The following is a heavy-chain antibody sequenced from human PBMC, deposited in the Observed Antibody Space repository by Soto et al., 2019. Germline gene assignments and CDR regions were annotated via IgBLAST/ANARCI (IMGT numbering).Heavy chain of an antibody. J-gene: IGHJ6*02. Sequence: ESGGGVVQPGRSLRLSCAASGFTFSSYAMHWVRQAPGKGLEWVSVISHDGNIQYFAASVKGRFTISRDSSKNTLYLQMNSLRPEDTAVYYCARENRPMDVWGQGTTVTVSS. CDR3: ARENRPMDV. V-gene: IGHV3-30-3*01. CDR2: ISHDGNIQ. CDR1: GFTFSSYA.